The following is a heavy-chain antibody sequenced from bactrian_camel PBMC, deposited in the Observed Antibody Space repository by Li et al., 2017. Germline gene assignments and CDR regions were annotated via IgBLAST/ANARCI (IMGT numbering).Heavy chain of an antibody. Sequence: HVQLVESGGGSVQAGGSLRLSCATSGDIFNSKCLGWFRQAPGKEREGIAAIYPDDGRTYDRDSMKGRFTISKDSAKNTLYLEMNSLKPEDTDMYYCAACSDPFFGQGTQVTVS. CDR2: IYPDDGRT. V-gene: IGHV3S54*01. CDR1: GDIFNSKC. J-gene: IGHJ4*01. D-gene: IGHD3*01.